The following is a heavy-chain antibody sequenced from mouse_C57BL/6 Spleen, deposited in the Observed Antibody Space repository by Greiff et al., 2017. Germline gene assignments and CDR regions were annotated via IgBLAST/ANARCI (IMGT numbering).Heavy chain of an antibody. V-gene: IGHV1-74*01. CDR3: ASAYYSNFDWFAY. CDR1: GYTFTSYW. CDR2: IHPSDSDT. Sequence: QVQLQQSGAELVKPGASVKVSCKASGYTFTSYWMHWVKQRPGQGLEWIGRIHPSDSDTNYNQKFKGKATLTVDKSSSTAYMQLSSLTSEDSAVYYCASAYYSNFDWFAYWGQGTLVTVSA. D-gene: IGHD2-5*01. J-gene: IGHJ3*01.